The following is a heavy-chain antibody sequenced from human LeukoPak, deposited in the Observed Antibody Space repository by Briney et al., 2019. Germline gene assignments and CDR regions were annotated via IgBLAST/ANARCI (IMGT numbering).Heavy chain of an antibody. CDR1: VFSFSDFS. CDR3: AKDAAVALDY. J-gene: IGHJ4*02. D-gene: IGHD6-19*01. CDR2: ISFSGRTT. V-gene: IGHV3-48*01. Sequence: GGSLRLSCAASVFSFSDFSMNWVRQAPGKGLEWLSYISFSGRTTNYADSVKGRFTISRDNARNSLFLQMTSLRAEDTAVYYCAKDAAVALDYWGQGTLVTVSS.